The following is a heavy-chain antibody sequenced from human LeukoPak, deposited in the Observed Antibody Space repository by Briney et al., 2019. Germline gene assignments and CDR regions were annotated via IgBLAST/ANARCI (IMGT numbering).Heavy chain of an antibody. CDR3: ARRMTIFGVVIDASNWFDP. CDR2: INHSGST. Sequence: SETLSLTCAVYGGSFSGYYWSWIRQPPGKGLEWIGEINHSGSTNYNPSLKSRVTISVDTSKNQFSLKLRSVTAADTAVYYCARRMTIFGVVIDASNWFDPWGQGTLVTVSS. V-gene: IGHV4-34*01. CDR1: GGSFSGYY. D-gene: IGHD3-3*01. J-gene: IGHJ5*02.